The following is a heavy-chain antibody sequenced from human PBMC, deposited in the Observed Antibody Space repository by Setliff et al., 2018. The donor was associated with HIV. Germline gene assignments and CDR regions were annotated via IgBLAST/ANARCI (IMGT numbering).Heavy chain of an antibody. CDR1: GYTFTGYF. V-gene: IGHV1-2*06. CDR2: INPNTGDT. CDR3: AREYDVLTGYYISAFDI. Sequence: ASVKVSCKASGYTFTGYFIHWVRQAPGQGLEWMGRINPNTGDTNYAQKFQDRVTMTRDTSINAAYMELSRLRSDDTAVYYCAREYDVLTGYYISAFDIWGQGTMVTVSS. D-gene: IGHD3-9*01. J-gene: IGHJ3*02.